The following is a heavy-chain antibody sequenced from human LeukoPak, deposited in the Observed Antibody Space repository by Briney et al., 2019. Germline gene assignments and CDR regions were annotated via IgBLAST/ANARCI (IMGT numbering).Heavy chain of an antibody. J-gene: IGHJ4*02. V-gene: IGHV4-34*01. CDR2: INHSGST. CDR3: ASSYCPAGVYYFDY. D-gene: IGHD2-8*02. Sequence: PSETLSLACAVYGGSFSGYYWSWIRQPPGKGLEWMGEINHSGSTNYNPSLKSRVTISIDTSKTQFSLKLSSVTAADAAVYYCASSYCPAGVYYFDYWGQGTLVTVSS. CDR1: GGSFSGYY.